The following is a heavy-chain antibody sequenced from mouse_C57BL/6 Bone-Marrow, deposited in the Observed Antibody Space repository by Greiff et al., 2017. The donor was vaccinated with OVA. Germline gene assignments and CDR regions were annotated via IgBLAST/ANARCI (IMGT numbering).Heavy chain of an antibody. J-gene: IGHJ3*01. Sequence: QVQLKQSGPELVKPGASVKISCKASGYAFSSSWMNWVKQRPGKGLEWIGRIYPGDGDTNYNGKFKGKATLTADKSSSTAYMQLSSLTSEDSAVYFCARKGDDYDWFAYWGQGTLVTVSA. D-gene: IGHD2-4*01. V-gene: IGHV1-82*01. CDR3: ARKGDDYDWFAY. CDR2: IYPGDGDT. CDR1: GYAFSSSW.